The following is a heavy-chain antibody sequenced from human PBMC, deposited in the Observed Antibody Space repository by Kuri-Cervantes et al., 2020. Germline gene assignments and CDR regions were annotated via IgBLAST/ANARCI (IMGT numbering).Heavy chain of an antibody. D-gene: IGHD3-16*02. CDR3: ARDCFVYYYYGMDV. CDR1: GFTFSSYA. Sequence: GESLKISCAASGFTFSSYAMHWVRQAPGKGLEWLAVISYDGSNKYYADSVKGRFTISRDNSKNTLYLQMNSLRAEDTAVYYCARDCFVYYYYGMDVWGQGTTVTVSS. J-gene: IGHJ6*02. V-gene: IGHV3-30*01. CDR2: ISYDGSNK.